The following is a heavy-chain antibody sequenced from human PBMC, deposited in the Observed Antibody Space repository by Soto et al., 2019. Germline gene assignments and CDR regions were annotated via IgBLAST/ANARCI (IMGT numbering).Heavy chain of an antibody. CDR2: ISGSGDSI. D-gene: IGHD6-19*01. V-gene: IGHV3-23*01. J-gene: IGHJ4*02. CDR3: AKTLAVAGTGDY. Sequence: EVHLLESGGGLVQPGGSLRLSCAASGFTFSSYAMRWVRQAPGKGLEWVSGISGSGDSIYYADSVKGRFTVSRDNSKNTLFLQRNSLRVDDTAVYYCAKTLAVAGTGDYWGQGALVTVSS. CDR1: GFTFSSYA.